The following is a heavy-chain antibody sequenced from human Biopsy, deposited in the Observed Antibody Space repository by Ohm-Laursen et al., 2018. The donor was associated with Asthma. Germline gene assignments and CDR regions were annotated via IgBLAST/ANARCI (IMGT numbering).Heavy chain of an antibody. CDR1: RFTYG. D-gene: IGHD2-21*01. J-gene: IGHJ6*02. CDR3: ARAGESDLVGGLDV. Sequence: SLRLSCAASRFTYGMHWVRQAPGKGLEWVAYIAWDGINSYYADSVKGRFTISRDNSRNTLYLQKNSLRADDTAVYYCARAGESDLVGGLDVWGQGTTVTVSS. CDR2: IAWDGINS. V-gene: IGHV3-30*03.